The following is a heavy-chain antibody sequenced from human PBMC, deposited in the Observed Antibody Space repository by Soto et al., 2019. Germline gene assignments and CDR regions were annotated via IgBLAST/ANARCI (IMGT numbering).Heavy chain of an antibody. Sequence: GASVKVSCKASGYTFTSYAMHWVRQAPGQRLEWMGWINAGNGNTKYSQKFQGRVTITRDTSASTAYMELSSLRSEDTAVYYCAREGPRHPHAFDIWGQGTMVTVSS. V-gene: IGHV1-3*01. CDR3: AREGPRHPHAFDI. CDR2: INAGNGNT. J-gene: IGHJ3*02. CDR1: GYTFTSYA.